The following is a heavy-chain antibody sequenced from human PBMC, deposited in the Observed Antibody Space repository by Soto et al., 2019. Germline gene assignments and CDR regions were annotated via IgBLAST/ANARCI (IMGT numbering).Heavy chain of an antibody. Sequence: SEALSLTCTVSGGSIISYYWSWIRQPPWKGLEWIGYIYYSGSTNYNPSLKSRVTISVDTSKNQFSLKLSSVTAADTAVYYCARVMSTVTTGWFDPWGQGTLVTVSS. V-gene: IGHV4-59*01. CDR1: GGSIISYY. D-gene: IGHD4-17*01. CDR3: ARVMSTVTTGWFDP. J-gene: IGHJ5*02. CDR2: IYYSGST.